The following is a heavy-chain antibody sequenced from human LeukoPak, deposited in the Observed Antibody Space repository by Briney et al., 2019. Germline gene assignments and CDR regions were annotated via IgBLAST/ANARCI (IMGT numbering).Heavy chain of an antibody. Sequence: GGSLRLSCAASGFNFDDYAMHWVRQAPGKGLEWVSGISWNTGSIGYADSVKGRFTISRDNAKNSLYLQMNSLRAEDTALYYCAKEVAGFDYWGQGTLVTVSS. CDR1: GFNFDDYA. CDR3: AKEVAGFDY. CDR2: ISWNTGSI. V-gene: IGHV3-9*01. J-gene: IGHJ4*02. D-gene: IGHD6-19*01.